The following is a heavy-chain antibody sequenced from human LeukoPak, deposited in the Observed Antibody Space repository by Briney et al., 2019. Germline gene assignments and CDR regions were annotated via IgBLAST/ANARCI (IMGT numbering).Heavy chain of an antibody. CDR2: IYHSGST. J-gene: IGHJ4*02. CDR3: ARGVSPRVPNSCSWYPPYYFDY. D-gene: IGHD6-13*01. Sequence: PSETLSLTCAVSGGSISSGGYSWSWIRQPPGKGLEWIGYIYHSGSTYYNPSLKSRVTISVDRSKNQFSLKLSSVTAADTAVYYCARGVSPRVPNSCSWYPPYYFDYWGQGTLVTVSS. V-gene: IGHV4-30-2*01. CDR1: GGSISSGGYS.